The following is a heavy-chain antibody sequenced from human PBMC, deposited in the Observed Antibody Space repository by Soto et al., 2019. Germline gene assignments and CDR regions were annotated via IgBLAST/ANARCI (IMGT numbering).Heavy chain of an antibody. CDR1: GYIXXXXX. CDR2: FNPSGDAT. CDR3: ARRGMSKIGFDT. Sequence: QVQLVQSGAEXKKPGTXXXXXXKASGYIXXXXXXXXXXRAPGQGLEWMGVFNPSGDATHYAQSFQGRVSVTRDTSTSTVYMELSTLTSEDTAVYYCARRGMSKIGFDTWGQGTMVTVSS. J-gene: IGHJ3*02. D-gene: IGHD3-10*01. V-gene: IGHV1-46*01.